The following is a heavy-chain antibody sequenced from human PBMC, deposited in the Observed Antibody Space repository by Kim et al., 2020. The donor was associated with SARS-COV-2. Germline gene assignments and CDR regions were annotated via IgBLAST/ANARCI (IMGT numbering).Heavy chain of an antibody. J-gene: IGHJ5*02. Sequence: RESRVTISVDTSKNQFSLKLSSVTAADTAVYYCARDYVDYVWGTTHWFDPWGQGTLVTVSS. CDR3: ARDYVDYVWGTTHWFDP. D-gene: IGHD3-16*01. V-gene: IGHV4-39*07.